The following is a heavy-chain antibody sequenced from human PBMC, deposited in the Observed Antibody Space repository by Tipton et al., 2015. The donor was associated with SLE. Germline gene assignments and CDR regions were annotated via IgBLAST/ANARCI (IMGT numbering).Heavy chain of an antibody. CDR2: IYFSGST. Sequence: TLSLTCTVSGDSISPYYWSWIRQPPGKGLEWIGYIYFSGSTNYSPSLRSRVAISLDTSKNQFSLKLGSVTAADTAVYFCARDLRPMDVWGPGTTVIVSS. V-gene: IGHV4-59*01. J-gene: IGHJ6*02. CDR3: ARDLRPMDV. CDR1: GDSISPYY.